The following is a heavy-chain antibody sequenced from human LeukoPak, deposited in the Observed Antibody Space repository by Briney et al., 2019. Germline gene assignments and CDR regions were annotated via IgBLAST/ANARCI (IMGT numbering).Heavy chain of an antibody. V-gene: IGHV1-2*02. D-gene: IGHD2-8*01. Sequence: GASVKPSCKASGYTFTGYYMHWVRQAPGQGLEWMGWINPISGGTNYAQKFQGRVTMTRHTTIRTAYMELSRLRSDDTAVYYCAVLMVYAGTTYKTNDAFDIWGQGTMGTVSS. CDR1: GYTFTGYY. CDR2: INPISGGT. CDR3: AVLMVYAGTTYKTNDAFDI. J-gene: IGHJ3*02.